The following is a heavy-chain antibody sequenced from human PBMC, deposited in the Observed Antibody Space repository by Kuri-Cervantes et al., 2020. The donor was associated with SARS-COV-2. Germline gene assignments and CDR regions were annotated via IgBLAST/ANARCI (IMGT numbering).Heavy chain of an antibody. CDR2: INPKSGAT. CDR1: GYTFSDHY. V-gene: IGHV1-2*02. J-gene: IGHJ4*02. D-gene: IGHD2-21*01. Sequence: ASVKVSCKAFGYTFSDHYMHWVRQAPGQGLEWMGWINPKSGATSHAQNFQGRVSTTTDTSSSTAYMELSRLRSDDTAVYYCARGYCGDDCYYPDFDYWGQGTLVTVSS. CDR3: ARGYCGDDCYYPDFDY.